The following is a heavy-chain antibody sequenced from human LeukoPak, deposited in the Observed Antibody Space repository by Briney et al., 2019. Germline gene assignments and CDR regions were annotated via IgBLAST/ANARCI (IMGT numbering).Heavy chain of an antibody. Sequence: SETLSLTCTVSGGSISSSNYFWGWIRQPPGKGLEWTGSIYYSGSTYYNPSLKSRVTISVDTSKNQFSLKLSSVTAPDTAVYYCARYSGGYSYGHRNWFDPWGQGTLVTVSS. CDR2: IYYSGST. V-gene: IGHV4-39*01. CDR3: ARYSGGYSYGHRNWFDP. CDR1: GGSISSSNYF. J-gene: IGHJ5*02. D-gene: IGHD5-18*01.